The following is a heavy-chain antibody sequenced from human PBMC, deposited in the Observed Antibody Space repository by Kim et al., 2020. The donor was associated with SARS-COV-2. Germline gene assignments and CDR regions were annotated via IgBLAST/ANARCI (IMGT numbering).Heavy chain of an antibody. Sequence: GGSPRHSCSASGFTFSNYAMHWVRQAPGKGLEYVSAISSDGGSTYYADSVKGRFTISRDNSKNMLYVQMSSLRVEDTAIYYCVTRNYYNSGSYYEGAPF. CDR1: GFTFSNYA. CDR3: VTRNYYNSGSYYEGAPF. J-gene: IGHJ3*01. CDR2: ISSDGGST. D-gene: IGHD3-10*01. V-gene: IGHV3-64*05.